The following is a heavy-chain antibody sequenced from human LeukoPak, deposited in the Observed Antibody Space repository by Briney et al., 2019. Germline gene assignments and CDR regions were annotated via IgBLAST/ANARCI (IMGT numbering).Heavy chain of an antibody. CDR1: GLTFSDYS. Sequence: PGGSLRLSCAASGLTFSDYSMNWVRQAPGKGLEWVSSITSSSTYIYYADSVKGRFTISRDNAKNSLYLQMNSLRAEDTAVYYCAREPRRGYYFDYWGQGTLVTVSS. CDR3: AREPRRGYYFDY. V-gene: IGHV3-21*04. J-gene: IGHJ4*02. D-gene: IGHD3-10*01. CDR2: ITSSSTYI.